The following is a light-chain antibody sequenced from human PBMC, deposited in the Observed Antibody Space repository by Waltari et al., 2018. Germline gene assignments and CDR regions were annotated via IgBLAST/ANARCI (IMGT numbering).Light chain of an antibody. CDR2: RSS. J-gene: IGKJ5*01. Sequence: VMTQSPATLSVSPGERATLSCRASQGIYDNLAWYQHKPGQAPRLLIYRSSARATGIPARFRGSGSGTEFTLTISSLQSEDSAVYYCQQYNRWPPITFGQGTRLEIK. CDR3: QQYNRWPPIT. CDR1: QGIYDN. V-gene: IGKV3-15*01.